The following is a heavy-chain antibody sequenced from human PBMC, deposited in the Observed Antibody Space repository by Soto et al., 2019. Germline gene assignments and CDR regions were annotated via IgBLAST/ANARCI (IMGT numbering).Heavy chain of an antibody. Sequence: QVQLVESGGGVVQPGRSLRLSCAASGFTFSSYAMHWVRQAPGKGLEWVAVISYDGSNKYYADSVKGRFTISRDNSKNTLYLQMNSLRAEDTAVYYCARDSQERSSWLHYYYYGMDVW. CDR1: GFTFSSYA. V-gene: IGHV3-30-3*01. CDR3: ARDSQERSSWLHYYYYGMDV. CDR2: ISYDGSNK. J-gene: IGHJ6*01. D-gene: IGHD6-13*01.